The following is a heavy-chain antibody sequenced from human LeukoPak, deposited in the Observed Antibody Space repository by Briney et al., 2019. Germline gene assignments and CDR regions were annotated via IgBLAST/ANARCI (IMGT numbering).Heavy chain of an antibody. Sequence: PGGSLRLSCAASGFTFNSYAMSWVRQAPGKGLEWVSTISGSGANTYYADSVKGRFTISRDNSKNTLYVQMNSLRAEDTAVYYCAKDRGFGVFFQYYFDYWGQGTLVTVSS. D-gene: IGHD3-10*01. CDR1: GFTFNSYA. CDR3: AKDRGFGVFFQYYFDY. J-gene: IGHJ4*02. V-gene: IGHV3-23*01. CDR2: ISGSGANT.